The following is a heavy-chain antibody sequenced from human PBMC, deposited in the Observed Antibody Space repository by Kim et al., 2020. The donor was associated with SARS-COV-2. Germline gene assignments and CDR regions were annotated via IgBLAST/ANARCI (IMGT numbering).Heavy chain of an antibody. CDR1: GFTFGDYA. CDR3: TRDGGPSGVTDGDLFDY. V-gene: IGHV3-49*04. Sequence: GGSLRLSCTASGFTFGDYAMSWVHQAPGKGLEWVGFIRSKAYGGTTEYAASVKGRFTISRDDSKSIAYLQMNSLKTEDTAVYYCTRDGGPSGVTDGDLFDYWGQGTLVTVSS. D-gene: IGHD2-21*02. J-gene: IGHJ4*02. CDR2: IRSKAYGGTT.